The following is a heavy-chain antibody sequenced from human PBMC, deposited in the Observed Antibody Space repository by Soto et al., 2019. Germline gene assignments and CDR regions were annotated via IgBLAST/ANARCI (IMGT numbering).Heavy chain of an antibody. J-gene: IGHJ4*02. V-gene: IGHV1-46*01. CDR2: INPNGGST. CDR3: ARDGVQLWPRYYFDY. CDR1: GYSFSNYS. D-gene: IGHD1-1*01. Sequence: VQLVQSGAEVKKPGASVQVSCKTSGYSFSNYSMHWVRQVPGQGLEWMGKINPNGGSTSLAQKFKDAATLTRDTSTNTVYMELSSLISEDTAVYYCARDGVQLWPRYYFDYWGQGNLVTVSS.